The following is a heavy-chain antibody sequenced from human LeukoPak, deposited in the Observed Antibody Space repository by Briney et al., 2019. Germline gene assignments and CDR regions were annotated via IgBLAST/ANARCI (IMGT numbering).Heavy chain of an antibody. Sequence: GASVKVSCKTSGGTFSNYTISWVRQAPGRGLEWMGGIIPLFGPTNYAQRFQGRVTITADESTSTAYMELSSLRSEDTAVYYCARVRLAQRRCSGGSCYSGFDPWGQGTLVTVSS. V-gene: IGHV1-69*13. CDR1: GGTFSNYT. CDR3: ARVRLAQRRCSGGSCYSGFDP. J-gene: IGHJ5*02. D-gene: IGHD2-15*01. CDR2: IIPLFGPT.